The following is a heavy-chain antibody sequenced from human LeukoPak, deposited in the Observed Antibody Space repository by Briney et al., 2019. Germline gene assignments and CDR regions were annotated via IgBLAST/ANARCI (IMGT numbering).Heavy chain of an antibody. CDR2: ISYDGSNK. CDR3: ARGPHWATFDY. J-gene: IGHJ4*02. Sequence: GGSLRLSCAASGFTFSSYAIHWVRQAPGKGLEWVAVISYDGSNKYYADSVKGRFTISRDNSKNTLYLQMNSLRAEDTAVYYCARGPHWATFDYWGQGTLVTVSS. D-gene: IGHD3-16*01. V-gene: IGHV3-30-3*01. CDR1: GFTFSSYA.